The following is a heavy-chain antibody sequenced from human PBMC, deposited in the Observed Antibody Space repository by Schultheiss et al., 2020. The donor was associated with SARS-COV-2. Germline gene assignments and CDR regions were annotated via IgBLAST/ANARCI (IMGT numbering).Heavy chain of an antibody. V-gene: IGHV1-69*04. J-gene: IGHJ4*02. Sequence: SVKVSCKASGYTFTSYGISWVRQAPGQGLEWMGRIIPILGIANYAQKFQGRVTITRDMSTSTAYMELSSLRSEDTAVYYCAAAPYCGGDCYSDYWGQGTLVTVSS. D-gene: IGHD2-21*02. CDR1: GYTFTSYG. CDR2: IIPILGIA. CDR3: AAAPYCGGDCYSDY.